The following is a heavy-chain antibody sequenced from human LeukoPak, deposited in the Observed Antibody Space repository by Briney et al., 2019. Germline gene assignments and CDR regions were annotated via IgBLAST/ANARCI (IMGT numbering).Heavy chain of an antibody. CDR2: TNQEGSEK. CDR3: AKSMSSDY. J-gene: IGHJ4*02. CDR1: GFTLSTYW. V-gene: IGHV3-7*03. D-gene: IGHD2-8*01. Sequence: GGSLRLSCAASGFTLSTYWMSWVRQAPGKGLEWVANTNQEGSEKYYVDSVKGRFTIARDNSKNSLYLQMSSLRAEDTAVYYCAKSMSSDYWGQGTLVTVPS.